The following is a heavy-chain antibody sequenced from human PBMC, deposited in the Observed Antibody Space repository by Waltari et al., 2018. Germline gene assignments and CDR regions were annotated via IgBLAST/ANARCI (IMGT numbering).Heavy chain of an antibody. CDR2: ISGSGVST. D-gene: IGHD6-19*01. J-gene: IGHJ4*02. CDR3: AKGRYSSGWYSIGY. CDR1: GFTFSSYA. V-gene: IGHV3-23*01. Sequence: EVQLLESGGGLVQPGGSLRLSCAASGFTFSSYAMSWVRQAPGKGLEWVSAISGSGVSTYYADSLKGRFTISRDKSKNTLYLQMNSLRAEDTAVYYCAKGRYSSGWYSIGYWGQGTLVTVSS.